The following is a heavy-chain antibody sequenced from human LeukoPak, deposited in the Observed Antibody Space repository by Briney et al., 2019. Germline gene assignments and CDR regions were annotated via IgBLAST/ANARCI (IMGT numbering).Heavy chain of an antibody. CDR3: ARDVYASETYYVGH. V-gene: IGHV4-61*02. Sequence: SETLSLTCTVSGGSISSGAYYWSWIRQPAGKGLESIGRFYTTGSTNCNPSLKSRVTISVDTARNQFSLKLSSVTAADTAVYYCARDVYASETYYVGHWGQGILVTVSS. J-gene: IGHJ4*02. CDR2: FYTTGST. D-gene: IGHD3-10*01. CDR1: GGSISSGAYY.